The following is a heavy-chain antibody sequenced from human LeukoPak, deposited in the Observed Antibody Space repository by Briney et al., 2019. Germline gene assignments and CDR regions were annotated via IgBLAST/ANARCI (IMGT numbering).Heavy chain of an antibody. J-gene: IGHJ3*02. Sequence: GGSLRLSCEASGFMFIGYGMHWVRQTPGGGLEWVAFIRFDGRYEYYTHSVNGRFTISRDNSRNTLYLQMRSLGSEDTAVYYCASDDALETWGQGTRVTVSS. CDR2: IRFDGRYE. CDR3: ASDDALET. CDR1: GFMFIGYG. V-gene: IGHV3-30*02.